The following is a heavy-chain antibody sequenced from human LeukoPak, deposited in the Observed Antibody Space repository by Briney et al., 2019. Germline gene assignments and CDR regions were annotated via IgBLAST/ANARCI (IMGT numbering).Heavy chain of an antibody. CDR2: IYNSGST. CDR3: ARGGAAAGDYDY. V-gene: IGHV4-4*09. D-gene: IGHD6-13*01. CDR1: GGSISIYY. Sequence: SETLSLTCIVSGGSISIYYWNWIRQPPGKGLEWIGYIYNSGSTDYNPSLKSRVTISVDTSKNQFSLKLNSVTAADTAVYYCARGGAAAGDYDYWGQGTLVTVSS. J-gene: IGHJ4*02.